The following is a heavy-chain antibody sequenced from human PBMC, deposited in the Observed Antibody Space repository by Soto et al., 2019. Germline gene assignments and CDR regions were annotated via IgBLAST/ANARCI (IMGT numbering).Heavy chain of an antibody. CDR2: ISAYNGNT. D-gene: IGHD6-19*01. J-gene: IGHJ5*02. Sequence: ASVKVSCKASGYTFTSYGISWVRQAPGQGLEWMGWISAYNGNTNYAQKLQGRVTMTTDTSTSTAYMELRSLRSDDTAVYYCARDIVSSGWYTPYNWFDPWGHGTLVTVPS. V-gene: IGHV1-18*04. CDR1: GYTFTSYG. CDR3: ARDIVSSGWYTPYNWFDP.